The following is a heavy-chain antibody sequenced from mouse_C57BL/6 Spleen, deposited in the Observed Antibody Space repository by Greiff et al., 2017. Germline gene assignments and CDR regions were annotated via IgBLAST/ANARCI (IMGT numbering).Heavy chain of an antibody. CDR1: GFTFSDYG. CDR3: ARHDYGSSFAY. J-gene: IGHJ3*01. CDR2: ISSGSSTI. V-gene: IGHV5-17*01. Sequence: EVKVVESGGGLVKPGGSLKLSCAASGFTFSDYGMHWVRQAPEKGLEWVAYISSGSSTIYYADTVKGRFTISRDNAKNTLFLQMTSLRSEDTAMYYCARHDYGSSFAYWGQGTLVTVSA. D-gene: IGHD1-1*01.